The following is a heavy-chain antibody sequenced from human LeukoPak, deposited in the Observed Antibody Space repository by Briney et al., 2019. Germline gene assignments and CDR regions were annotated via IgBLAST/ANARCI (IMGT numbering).Heavy chain of an antibody. CDR2: IDHSGST. V-gene: IGHV4-34*01. CDR1: GGSFSGAY. CDR3: ARDSALAQAVMFDY. J-gene: IGHJ4*02. Sequence: SETLSLTCAVYGGSFSGAYWSWIRQPPGKGLEWTGSIDHSGSTYYNPSLKSRITISVDTSKNQFSLKLSSVTAADTAVYYCARDSALAQAVMFDYWGQGTLVTVSS. D-gene: IGHD6-19*01.